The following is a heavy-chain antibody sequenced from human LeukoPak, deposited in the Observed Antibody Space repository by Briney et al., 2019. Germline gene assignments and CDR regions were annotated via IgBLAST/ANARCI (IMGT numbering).Heavy chain of an antibody. CDR3: AKGWFHALYYFDY. CDR2: ISGSGGST. D-gene: IGHD2-15*01. J-gene: IGHJ4*02. Sequence: PGGSLRLSCAVSGFTFSSYAMSWVRQAPGKGLEWVSAISGSGGSTYYADSVKGRFTISRDNSKNTLYLQMNSLRAEDTAVYYCAKGWFHALYYFDYWGQGTLVTVSS. CDR1: GFTFSSYA. V-gene: IGHV3-23*01.